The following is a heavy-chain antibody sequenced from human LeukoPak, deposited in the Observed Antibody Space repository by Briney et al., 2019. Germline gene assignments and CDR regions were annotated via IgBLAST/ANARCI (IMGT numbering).Heavy chain of an antibody. CDR2: INTGNGNT. CDR1: GYTFTSYP. V-gene: IGHV1-3*04. J-gene: IGHJ3*02. D-gene: IGHD6-6*01. CDR3: ARGIAARSPLDAFDI. Sequence: ASVKISCKASGYTFTSYPMHWVRQAPGQRLEWMGWINTGNGNTKYSQKFQGRVTITRDTSASTAYMELSSLRSEDTAVYYCARGIAARSPLDAFDIWGQGTMVTVSS.